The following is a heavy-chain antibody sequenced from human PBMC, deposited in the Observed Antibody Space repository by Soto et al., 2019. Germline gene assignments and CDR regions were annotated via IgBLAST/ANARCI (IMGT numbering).Heavy chain of an antibody. V-gene: IGHV1-24*01. CDR2: FDPEDGET. CDR3: ARGLEDTAMAPGYY. D-gene: IGHD5-18*01. CDR1: GYTLTELS. J-gene: IGHJ4*02. Sequence: VKVSCKVSGYTLTELSMHWVRQAPGKGLEWMGGFDPEDGETIYAQKFQGRVTMTEDTSTDTAYMELSSLRSEDTAVYYCARGLEDTAMAPGYYWGQGTLVTVSS.